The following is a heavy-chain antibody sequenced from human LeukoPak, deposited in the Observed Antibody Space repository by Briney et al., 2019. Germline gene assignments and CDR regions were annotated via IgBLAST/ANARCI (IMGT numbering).Heavy chain of an antibody. CDR3: ARDQSLWFGELSDWFDP. V-gene: IGHV1-18*01. J-gene: IGHJ5*02. CDR2: ISAYNGNT. D-gene: IGHD3-10*01. Sequence: GASVKVSCKASGYTFTSYGISWVRQAPGQGLEWMGWISAYNGNTNYAQKLQGGVTMTTDTSTSTAYMELRSLRSDDTAVYYCARDQSLWFGELSDWFDPWGQGTLVTVSS. CDR1: GYTFTSYG.